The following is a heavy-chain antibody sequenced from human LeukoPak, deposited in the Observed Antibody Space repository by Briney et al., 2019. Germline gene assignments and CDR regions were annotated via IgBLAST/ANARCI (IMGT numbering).Heavy chain of an antibody. CDR3: ARQEVVPH. Sequence: PGGSLRLSCAASGFSFTNYWMSWVRQAPGKGLEWVANVKEDGTTKQYVDSVKGRFTISRDNAKNSLYLQMDSLRAEDTAVYYCARQEVVPHWGQGTLVSVSS. V-gene: IGHV3-7*01. CDR1: GFSFTNYW. J-gene: IGHJ4*02. D-gene: IGHD2-15*01. CDR2: VKEDGTTK.